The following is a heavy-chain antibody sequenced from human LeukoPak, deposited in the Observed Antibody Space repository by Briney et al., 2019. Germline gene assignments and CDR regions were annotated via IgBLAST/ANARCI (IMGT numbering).Heavy chain of an antibody. J-gene: IGHJ5*02. D-gene: IGHD3-16*01. CDR3: ARSSYDYVWGSTNWFDP. V-gene: IGHV1-2*02. CDR1: GYTFTGYY. Sequence: ASVKVSCKASGYTFTGYYMHWVRQAPGQGLEWMGWINPNSGGTNYAQKFQGRVTMTRDTSISTAYMELSRLRSDDTAVYYCARSSYDYVWGSTNWFDPWGQGTLVTVSS. CDR2: INPNSGGT.